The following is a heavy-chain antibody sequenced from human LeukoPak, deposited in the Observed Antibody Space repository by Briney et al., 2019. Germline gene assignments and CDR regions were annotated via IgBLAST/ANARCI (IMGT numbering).Heavy chain of an antibody. V-gene: IGHV3-7*01. Sequence: PGGSLRLSCAASEFTFSRYAMSWVRQAPGKGLEWVANIKQDGSEKYYVDSVKGRFTISRDNAKNSLYLQMNSLRAEDTAVYYCARGPYSSGWDWGQGTLVTVSS. CDR2: IKQDGSEK. J-gene: IGHJ4*02. CDR1: EFTFSRYA. CDR3: ARGPYSSGWD. D-gene: IGHD6-19*01.